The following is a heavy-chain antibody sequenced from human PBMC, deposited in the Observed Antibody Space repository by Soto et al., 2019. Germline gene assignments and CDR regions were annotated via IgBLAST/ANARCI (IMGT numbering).Heavy chain of an antibody. CDR3: ARDWKGAEGFDP. CDR1: GYTFSTYG. D-gene: IGHD1-1*01. Sequence: QVQLVQSGAEVKKPGASVKVSCKASGYTFSTYGFSWVRQAPGQGLEWMGWIGADNGDTNYAQNFQGRVTMTTDTSTTLSYMELRNLRSDDTAVYFCARDWKGAEGFDPWGQGTLVTVSS. V-gene: IGHV1-18*01. J-gene: IGHJ5*02. CDR2: IGADNGDT.